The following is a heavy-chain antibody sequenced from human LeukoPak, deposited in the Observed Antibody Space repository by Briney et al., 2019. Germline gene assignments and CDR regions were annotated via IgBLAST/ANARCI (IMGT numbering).Heavy chain of an antibody. D-gene: IGHD5-18*01. J-gene: IGHJ6*02. CDR2: ISSSSSYI. CDR1: GFTFSSYG. CDR3: AREVGGYSYGYWRVSYYYYGMDV. Sequence: GGSLRLSCAASGFTFSSYGMNWVRQAPGKGLEWGSSISSSSSYIYYAHSVKGHFTISTDNAKNSLYLQMNSLRAEDTAVYYCAREVGGYSYGYWRVSYYYYGMDVWGQGTTVTVSS. V-gene: IGHV3-21*01.